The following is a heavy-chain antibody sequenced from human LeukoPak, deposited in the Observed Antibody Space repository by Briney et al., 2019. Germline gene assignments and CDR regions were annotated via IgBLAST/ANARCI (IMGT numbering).Heavy chain of an antibody. Sequence: GASVKVSCKASGYTFTSYGISWLRQAPGQGPEWMGWISAYNGNTNYAQKFQGRVSMTTDTSTSTAYMEVRSLRSDDTAVYYCASWAGICSTSSCSDTPLDYWGQRTPVIVSS. CDR1: GYTFTSYG. D-gene: IGHD2-2*01. CDR3: ASWAGICSTSSCSDTPLDY. J-gene: IGHJ4*02. CDR2: ISAYNGNT. V-gene: IGHV1-18*01.